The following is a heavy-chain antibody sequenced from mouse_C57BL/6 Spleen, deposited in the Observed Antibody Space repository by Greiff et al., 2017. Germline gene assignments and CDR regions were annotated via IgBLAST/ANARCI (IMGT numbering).Heavy chain of an antibody. CDR1: GFTFSSYG. CDR3: ARPLDSSGYDCDY. Sequence: DVQLVESGGDLVKPGGSLKLSCAASGFTFSSYGMSWVRQTPDKRLEWVATISSGGSYTYYPDSVKGRFTISRDNAKNTLYLQMSSLKSEDTALYYCARPLDSSGYDCDYWGQGTTLSVSS. CDR2: ISSGGSYT. D-gene: IGHD3-2*02. J-gene: IGHJ2*01. V-gene: IGHV5-6*01.